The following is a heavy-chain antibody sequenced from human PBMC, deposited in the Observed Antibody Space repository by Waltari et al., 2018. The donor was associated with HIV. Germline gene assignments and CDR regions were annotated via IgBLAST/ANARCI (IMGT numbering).Heavy chain of an antibody. CDR1: GYLFISYY. CDR2: INPSGGST. Sequence: QVQLVQSGAAVKTPGASVKVSCKAFGYLFISYYMHWARQAPGQRHEWMGIINPSGGSTTYAQKFQGRVTMTRDTSTSTVYMELSSLRSEDTAVYYCARGVPVDTAMGKYYYYALDVWGQGTTVTVSS. J-gene: IGHJ6*02. D-gene: IGHD5-18*01. V-gene: IGHV1-46*01. CDR3: ARGVPVDTAMGKYYYYALDV.